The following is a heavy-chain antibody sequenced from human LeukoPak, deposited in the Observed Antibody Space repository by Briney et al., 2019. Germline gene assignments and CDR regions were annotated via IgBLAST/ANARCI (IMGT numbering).Heavy chain of an antibody. CDR3: AKDGLSGYNFDY. Sequence: GGSLRLSCAGSGFTFSIYAMAWVRQASGKGLEWVSSITNAAGTTSHADSVKGRFTISRDNSKNTLYLQMNSLRGEDTAVYYCAKDGLSGYNFDYWGQGTLVTVSS. CDR1: GFTFSIYA. CDR2: ITNAAGTT. V-gene: IGHV3-23*01. D-gene: IGHD5-24*01. J-gene: IGHJ4*02.